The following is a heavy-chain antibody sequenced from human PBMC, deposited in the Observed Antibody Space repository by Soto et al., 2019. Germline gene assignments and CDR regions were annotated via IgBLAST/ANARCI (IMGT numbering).Heavy chain of an antibody. D-gene: IGHD1-26*01. CDR2: IYYSGTTT. V-gene: IGHV4-59*08. CDR3: ARLGGSYAVPHFDS. J-gene: IGHJ4*02. CDR1: GGSSNHYY. Sequence: SETLSLTCTVSGGSSNHYYWTWIRQPPGKGLEWMGYIYYSGTTTNYNPSLKSRVTLSVDTSKNQFSLKLSSVTAADTAVYYCARLGGSYAVPHFDSWGQGTLVTVSS.